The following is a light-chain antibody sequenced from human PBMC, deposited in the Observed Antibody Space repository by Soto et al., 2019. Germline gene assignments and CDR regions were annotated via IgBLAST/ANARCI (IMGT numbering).Light chain of an antibody. V-gene: IGLV2-23*01. CDR3: YSYAGDSLYV. J-gene: IGLJ1*01. CDR2: EGT. Sequence: QSALTQPASVSGSPGQSITISCTGTSSAVGSYDLVSWYQHHPGKVPKQMVYEGTKRPSGVSDRFSGSKSGNTASLTISGLQAEDEADYYCYSYAGDSLYVFGTGTKLTVL. CDR1: SSAVGSYDL.